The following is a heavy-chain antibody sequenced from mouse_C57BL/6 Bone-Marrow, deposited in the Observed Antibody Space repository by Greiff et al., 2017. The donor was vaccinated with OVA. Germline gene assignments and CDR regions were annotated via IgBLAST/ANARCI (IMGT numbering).Heavy chain of an antibody. CDR1: GYTFTSYW. CDR3: ARRIPTLRYFDV. V-gene: IGHV1-64*01. CDR2: IHPNSGST. Sequence: QVQLQQSGAELVKPGASVKLSCKASGYTFTSYWMHWVKQRPGQGLEWIGMIHPNSGSTNYNEKFKSKATLTVDKSSSTAYMQLSSLTSEDSAVYYCARRIPTLRYFDVWGTGTTVTVSS. D-gene: IGHD6-1*01. J-gene: IGHJ1*03.